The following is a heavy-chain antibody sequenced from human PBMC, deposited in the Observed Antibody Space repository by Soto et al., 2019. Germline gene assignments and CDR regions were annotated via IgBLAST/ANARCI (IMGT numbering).Heavy chain of an antibody. CDR2: ISGNGANI. D-gene: IGHD1-26*01. J-gene: IGHJ4*02. CDR1: GFSISSYA. V-gene: IGHV3-23*01. Sequence: EVQLLESGGGLIQPGGSLRLSCAASGFSISSYAMSWVRQAPGKGLEWVSTISGNGANIFYGDSVKGRFIISRDTSENTVCLQMNSLRAEDDTAVYYCAKKMSGSYTYFDYWGQGTLVTVSS. CDR3: AKKMSGSYTYFDY.